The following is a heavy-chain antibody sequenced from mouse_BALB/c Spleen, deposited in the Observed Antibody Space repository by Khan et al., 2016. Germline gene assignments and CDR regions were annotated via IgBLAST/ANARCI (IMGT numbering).Heavy chain of an antibody. J-gene: IGHJ3*01. Sequence: VQLQQSGAELVKPGASVKLSCTASGFNIKDTYMHWVKQRPEQGLEWIGRIDPENGNTKYDPKFQGKATITADTSSNTAYLQLSSLTSEDTAVYYCARSPHDYDVGFAYWGQGTLVTVSA. CDR3: ARSPHDYDVGFAY. D-gene: IGHD2-4*01. V-gene: IGHV14-3*02. CDR2: IDPENGNT. CDR1: GFNIKDTY.